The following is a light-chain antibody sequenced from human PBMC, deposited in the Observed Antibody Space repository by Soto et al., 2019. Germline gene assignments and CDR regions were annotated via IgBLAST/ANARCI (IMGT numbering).Light chain of an antibody. J-gene: IGKJ1*01. Sequence: DIQMTQSPSTLSASVGDRVTITCRASEGISSWLAWYQQKPGKAPKLLIYGASTLEAGVPSRFSGSGSGTEFTLTISSLQPDDFATYYCQQYNTYWTFGQGTKVDIK. CDR2: GAS. V-gene: IGKV1-5*01. CDR1: EGISSW. CDR3: QQYNTYWT.